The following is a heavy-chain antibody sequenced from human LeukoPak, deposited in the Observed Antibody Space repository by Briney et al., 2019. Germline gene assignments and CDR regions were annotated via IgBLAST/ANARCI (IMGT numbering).Heavy chain of an antibody. CDR1: GFTFSSYA. D-gene: IGHD3-10*01. Sequence: GGSLRLSCAASGFTFSSYAMSWVRQAPGKGLEWVSAISGSGGSTYYADSVKGRFTISRDNSKNTLYLQMNSLRAEDTAVYYCAKLSGFDGSGNFQFDYWGQGTLVTVSS. V-gene: IGHV3-23*01. CDR2: ISGSGGST. CDR3: AKLSGFDGSGNFQFDY. J-gene: IGHJ4*02.